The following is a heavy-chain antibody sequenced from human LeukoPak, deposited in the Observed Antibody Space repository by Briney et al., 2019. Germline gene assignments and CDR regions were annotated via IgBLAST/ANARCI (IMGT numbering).Heavy chain of an antibody. CDR1: GGSFSGYY. J-gene: IGHJ6*02. V-gene: IGHV4-34*01. CDR3: ARGAIVVVPAAPRSNGMDV. CDR2: INHSGST. Sequence: SETLSLTCAVYGGSFSGYYWSWIRQPPGKGLEWIGEINHSGSTNYNPSLKSRVTIPVDTSKNQFSLKLSSVTAADTAVYYCARGAIVVVPAAPRSNGMDVWGQGTTVTVSS. D-gene: IGHD2-2*01.